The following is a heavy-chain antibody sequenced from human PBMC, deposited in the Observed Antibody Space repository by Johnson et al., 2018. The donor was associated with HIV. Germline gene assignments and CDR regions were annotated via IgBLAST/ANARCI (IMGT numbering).Heavy chain of an antibody. CDR1: GFTFDDYA. V-gene: IGHV3-30*03. J-gene: IGHJ3*02. D-gene: IGHD2-15*01. CDR2: ISYDGSNK. CDR3: ARAVCRGGRCYSHDAFDI. Sequence: VQLVESGGGVVRPGGSLRLSCAASGFTFDDYAMHWVRQAPGKGLEWVAVISYDGSNKYFADSVKGRFTISRDNSKNTLYLQMNSLRAGATALYYCARAVCRGGRCYSHDAFDIWGQGTMVTVSS.